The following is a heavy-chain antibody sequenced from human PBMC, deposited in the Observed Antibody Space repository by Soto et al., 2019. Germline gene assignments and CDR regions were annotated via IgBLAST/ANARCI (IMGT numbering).Heavy chain of an antibody. D-gene: IGHD5-18*01. J-gene: IGHJ6*02. CDR1: GYTFTSYP. CDR2: IDAGNGNT. V-gene: IGHV1-3*01. CDR3: ARAGYTYGPPYYGMDV. Sequence: GASVKVSCKASGYTFTSYPTHWVRQAPGQRLEWMGWIDAGNGNTKYSQKFRGRVTFTTDTSASTAYMDLSSLRSEDTAVYYCARAGYTYGPPYYGMDVWGQGTTVTVSS.